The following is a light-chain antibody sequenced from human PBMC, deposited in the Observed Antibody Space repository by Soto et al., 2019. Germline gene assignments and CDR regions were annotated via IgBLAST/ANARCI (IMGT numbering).Light chain of an antibody. CDR3: QQYGSSPPRT. CDR2: AAS. Sequence: DIQLTQSPSSLSASVGDRVTITCRASQGISSWLAWYQQKPGKAPKLLIYAASSLQSGVPSRFSGSGSGADFTLSISRLEPEDFAVYYCQQYGSSPPRTFGQGAKVDIK. CDR1: QGISSW. V-gene: IGKV1D-16*01. J-gene: IGKJ1*01.